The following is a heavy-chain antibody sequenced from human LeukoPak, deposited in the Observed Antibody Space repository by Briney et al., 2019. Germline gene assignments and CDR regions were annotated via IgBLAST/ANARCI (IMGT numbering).Heavy chain of an antibody. CDR2: ISSSGSTI. J-gene: IGHJ6*02. V-gene: IGHV3-48*03. D-gene: IGHD6-13*01. CDR1: GFTFSSYE. Sequence: GGSLRLSCAASGFTFSSYEMNWVRQAPGKGLEWVSYISSSGSTIYYADSVKGRFTISRDNAKNSLYLQMYSLRAEDTAVYYCAKMNSSSWYSNYYYGMDVWGQGTTVTVSS. CDR3: AKMNSSSWYSNYYYGMDV.